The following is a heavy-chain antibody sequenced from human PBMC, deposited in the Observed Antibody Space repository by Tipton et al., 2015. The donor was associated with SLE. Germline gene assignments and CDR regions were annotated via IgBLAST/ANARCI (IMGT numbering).Heavy chain of an antibody. V-gene: IGHV3-7*01. CDR3: ARDQSSSGWYLYFDY. CDR1: GFTFSSYW. J-gene: IGHJ4*02. D-gene: IGHD6-19*01. Sequence: QLVQSGGGLVQPGGSLRLSCAASGFTFSSYWMSWVRQAPGKGLEWVANIKQDGSEKYYVDSVKGRFTISRDNAKNSLYLQMNSLRAEDTAVYYCARDQSSSGWYLYFDYWGQGTLVTVSS. CDR2: IKQDGSEK.